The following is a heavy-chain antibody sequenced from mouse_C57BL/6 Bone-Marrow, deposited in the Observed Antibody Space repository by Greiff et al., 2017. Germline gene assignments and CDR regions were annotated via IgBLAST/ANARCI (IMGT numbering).Heavy chain of an antibody. Sequence: QVHVKQSGAELVKPGASVKLSCKASGYTFTEYTIHWVKQRSGQGLEWIGWFYPGSGSIKYNEKFKDKATLTADKSSSTVYMELSRLTSEDSAVYFCARHEEGYYYGRAPWFAYWGQGTLVTVSA. V-gene: IGHV1-62-2*01. CDR1: GYTFTEYT. CDR3: ARHEEGYYYGRAPWFAY. CDR2: FYPGSGSI. D-gene: IGHD1-1*01. J-gene: IGHJ3*01.